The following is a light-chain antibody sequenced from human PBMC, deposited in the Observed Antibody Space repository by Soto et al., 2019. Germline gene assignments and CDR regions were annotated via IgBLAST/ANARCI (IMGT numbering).Light chain of an antibody. CDR1: SSDVGGYDF. V-gene: IGLV2-11*01. Sequence: QSALTQLRSVSGSPGQSVTISCTGSSSDVGGYDFVSWYQQHPGKAPKLMISDVSERPSGVPDRFSGSKSANTASLTISGLQAEDEADYYCCSYAGTYTLVFGGGTKLTVL. J-gene: IGLJ3*02. CDR3: CSYAGTYTLV. CDR2: DVS.